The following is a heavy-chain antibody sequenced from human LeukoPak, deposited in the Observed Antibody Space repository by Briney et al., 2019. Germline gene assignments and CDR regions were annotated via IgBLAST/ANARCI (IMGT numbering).Heavy chain of an antibody. J-gene: IGHJ4*02. CDR3: AKDLTYYGSGSYYAGGFDY. V-gene: IGHV3-30*18. CDR2: ISYDGSNK. CDR1: GFTFSSYG. Sequence: GGSLRLSCAASGFTFSSYGMHWVRQAPGKGLEWVAVISYDGSNKYYADSVKGRFTISRDNFKNTLYLQMNSLRAEDTAVYYCAKDLTYYGSGSYYAGGFDYWGQGTLVTVSS. D-gene: IGHD3-10*01.